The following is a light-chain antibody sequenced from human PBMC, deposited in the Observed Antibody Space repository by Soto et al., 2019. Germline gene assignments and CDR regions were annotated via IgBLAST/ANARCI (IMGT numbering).Light chain of an antibody. J-gene: IGKJ4*01. CDR1: QSVSSSY. CDR3: QQYGSSPLT. CDR2: GES. V-gene: IGKV3-20*01. Sequence: EIVLTQSPGTLSLSPGERATLSCRASQSVSSSYLAWYQQKPGQAPRLLIYGESSRATGIPDRFSGSGSGTDFTLSISRLEPEDFAVYSCQQYGSSPLTFGGGTKVHIK.